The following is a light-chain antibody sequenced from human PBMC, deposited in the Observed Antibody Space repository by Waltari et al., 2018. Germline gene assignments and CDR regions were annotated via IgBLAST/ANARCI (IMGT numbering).Light chain of an antibody. J-gene: IGLJ3*02. CDR1: NTAIGTYTY. CDR3: SSYTTSTTLV. CDR2: EVS. V-gene: IGLV2-14*01. Sequence: QSALTQPASVSGSPGQSITISRPWTNTAIGTYTYVSWYQQHPGKAPNLLIYEVSNRPSGVSPRFSGSKSGNTASLSISGLQDDDEADYYCSSYTTSTTLVLGGGTKVTVL.